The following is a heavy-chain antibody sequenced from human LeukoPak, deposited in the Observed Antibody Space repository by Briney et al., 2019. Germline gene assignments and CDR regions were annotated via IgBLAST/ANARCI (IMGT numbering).Heavy chain of an antibody. Sequence: PGGSLRLSCAASGFTFSDYYMSWIRQAPGKGLEWVSYISSSGSTIYYADSVKGRFTISRDNSKNTLYLQMNSLRAEDTAVYYCAKVLRGASIAAALDYWGQGTLVTVSS. CDR1: GFTFSDYY. CDR2: ISSSGSTI. J-gene: IGHJ4*02. D-gene: IGHD6-13*01. V-gene: IGHV3-11*01. CDR3: AKVLRGASIAAALDY.